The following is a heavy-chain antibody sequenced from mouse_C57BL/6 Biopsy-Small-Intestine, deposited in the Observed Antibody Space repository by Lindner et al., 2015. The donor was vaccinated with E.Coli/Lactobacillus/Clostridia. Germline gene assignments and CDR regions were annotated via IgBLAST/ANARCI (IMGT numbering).Heavy chain of an antibody. CDR3: ARHPLYYSNPYYAMDY. CDR1: GSTFSSYG. CDR2: ISSGGSYT. V-gene: IGHV5-6*01. D-gene: IGHD2-5*01. Sequence: VQLQESGGDLVKPGGSLKLSCAASGSTFSSYGMSWVRQTPDKRLEWVATISSGGSYTYYPDSVKGRFTISRDNAKNTLYLQMSSLKSEDTAMYYCARHPLYYSNPYYAMDYWGQGTSVTVSS. J-gene: IGHJ4*01.